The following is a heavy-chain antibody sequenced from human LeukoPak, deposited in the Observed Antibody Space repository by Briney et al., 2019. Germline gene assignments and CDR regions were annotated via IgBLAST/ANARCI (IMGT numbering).Heavy chain of an antibody. J-gene: IGHJ4*02. CDR2: INPSGGST. CDR3: ARSGGWDYYDSSGYYLDY. V-gene: IGHV1-46*01. Sequence: ASVTVSCKASGYTFTSYYMHWVRQAPGQGLEWMGIINPSGGSTSYAQKFQGRVTMTRDTSTSTVYMELSSLRSEDTAVYYCARSGGWDYYDSSGYYLDYWGQGTLVTVSS. D-gene: IGHD3-22*01. CDR1: GYTFTSYY.